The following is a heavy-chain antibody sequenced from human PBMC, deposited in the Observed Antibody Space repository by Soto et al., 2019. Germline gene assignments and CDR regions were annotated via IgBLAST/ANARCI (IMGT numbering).Heavy chain of an antibody. CDR1: GFTFSSYG. Sequence: LRLSCAASGFTFSSYGMHWVRQAPGKGLEWVAVIWYDGSNKYYADSVKGRFTISRDNSKNTLYLQMNSLRAEDTAVYYCARALREYYDFWSGYYQNNYYYYGKDVWGQGTTVTVSS. D-gene: IGHD3-3*01. CDR2: IWYDGSNK. J-gene: IGHJ6*02. V-gene: IGHV3-33*01. CDR3: ARALREYYDFWSGYYQNNYYYYGKDV.